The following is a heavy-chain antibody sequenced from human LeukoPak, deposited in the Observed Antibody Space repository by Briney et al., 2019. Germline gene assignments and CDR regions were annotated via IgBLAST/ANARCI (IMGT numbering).Heavy chain of an antibody. J-gene: IGHJ4*02. CDR3: ARGRRIAAAGTVDY. V-gene: IGHV4-34*01. CDR2: INHSGSA. D-gene: IGHD6-13*01. CDR1: GGSFSGYY. Sequence: SETLSLTCAVYGGSFSGYYWSWIRQPPGKGLEWIGEINHSGSANYNPSLKSRVTISVDTSKNQFSLKLSSVTAADTAVYYCARGRRIAAAGTVDYWGQGTLVTVSS.